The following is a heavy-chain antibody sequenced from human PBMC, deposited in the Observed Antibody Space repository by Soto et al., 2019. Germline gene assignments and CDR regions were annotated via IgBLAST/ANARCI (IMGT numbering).Heavy chain of an antibody. V-gene: IGHV3-23*01. Sequence: GGSLRLSCAAPGFTFSTYAMAWVRQAPGKGLEWVSGVSGSGGSTDYADPVKGRFTISRDNSKNTLYLQMNSLRAEDTAVYFCAKLPQYETLTGYLNYFDYWGPGILVTVSS. CDR1: GFTFSTYA. J-gene: IGHJ4*02. D-gene: IGHD3-9*01. CDR3: AKLPQYETLTGYLNYFDY. CDR2: VSGSGGST.